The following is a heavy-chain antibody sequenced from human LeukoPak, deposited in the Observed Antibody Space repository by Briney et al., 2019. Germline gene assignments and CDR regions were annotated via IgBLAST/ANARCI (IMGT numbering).Heavy chain of an antibody. V-gene: IGHV4-30-2*01. CDR3: ARPWGVGITMIGPP. Sequence: TSQTLSLTCTVSGGSISSGGYYWSWIRQPPGKGLEWIGYIYHSGSTYYNPSLKSRVTISVDRSKNQFSLKLSSVTAADTAVYYCARPWGVGITMIGPPWGQGTMVTVSS. J-gene: IGHJ3*01. CDR1: GGSISSGGYY. D-gene: IGHD3-22*01. CDR2: IYHSGST.